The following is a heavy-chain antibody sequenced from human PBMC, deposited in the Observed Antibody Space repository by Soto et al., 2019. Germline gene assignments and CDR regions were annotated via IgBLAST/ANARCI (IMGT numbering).Heavy chain of an antibody. CDR1: GGTFSQFA. D-gene: IGHD3-10*01. Sequence: QVQLVQSGAEVKKPGSSVKVSCKASGGTFSQFAVSWVRQAPGQGLEWMGGIIPLFGTAKYAPKFEDRVTIIADDSTNTASMDLSGLRSEDTAVYYCAASGRDVLGYDYKDTEGFDIWGQGTLVTVSS. CDR3: AASGRDVLGYDYKDTEGFDI. J-gene: IGHJ3*02. V-gene: IGHV1-69*01. CDR2: IIPLFGTA.